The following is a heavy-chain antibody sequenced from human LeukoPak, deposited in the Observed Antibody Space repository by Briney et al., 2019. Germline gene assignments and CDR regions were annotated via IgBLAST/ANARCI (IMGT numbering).Heavy chain of an antibody. J-gene: IGHJ6*02. Sequence: PGGSLRLSCTASGFTFPESAMSWFRQAPGKGLEWVAFIRSKAYGATTEYAASVKGRFTVSRDDSKSIAYLQMNSLKTEDTAVYYCTPYGGNSAYYWGQGTTVTVSS. CDR1: GFTFPESA. CDR3: TPYGGNSAYY. D-gene: IGHD4-23*01. V-gene: IGHV3-49*03. CDR2: IRSKAYGATT.